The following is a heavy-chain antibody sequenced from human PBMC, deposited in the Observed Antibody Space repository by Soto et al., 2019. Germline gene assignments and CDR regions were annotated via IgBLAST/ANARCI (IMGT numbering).Heavy chain of an antibody. Sequence: EVQLVESGGGLVKPGGSLRLSCAASGFTFSNAWMSWVRQAPGKGLEWVGRIKSKTDGGTTDYAAPVKGRFTISRDDSKNTLYLQMNSLKTEDTGVYYCTLFVVVVTATGYWGQGTLVTVSS. J-gene: IGHJ4*02. CDR2: IKSKTDGGTT. V-gene: IGHV3-15*01. CDR3: TLFVVVVTATGY. CDR1: GFTFSNAW. D-gene: IGHD2-21*02.